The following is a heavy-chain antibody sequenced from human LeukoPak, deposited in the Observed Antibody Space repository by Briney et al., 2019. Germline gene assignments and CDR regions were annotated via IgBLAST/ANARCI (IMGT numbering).Heavy chain of an antibody. CDR3: ARAGDVAVAGTLIAWFDP. CDR2: ISSSGSTI. CDR1: GFTFSDYY. D-gene: IGHD6-19*01. J-gene: IGHJ5*02. V-gene: IGHV3-11*01. Sequence: GGSLRLSCAASGFTFSDYYMSWIRQAPGKGLEWVSYISSSGSTIYYADSVKGRFTISRDNAKNSLCLQMNSLRAEDTAVYYCARAGDVAVAGTLIAWFDPWGQGTLVTVSS.